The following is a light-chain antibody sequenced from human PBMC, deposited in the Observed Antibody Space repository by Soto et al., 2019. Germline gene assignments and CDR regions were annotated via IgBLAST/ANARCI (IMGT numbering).Light chain of an antibody. J-gene: IGKJ4*01. Sequence: DIQMTQSPSSLSASVGDRVTITCRASQEISNHLAWFQQKPGKPPKSLIYDASSLQSGVPSKFSGSGSGTDFTLNISSLQPEDFATYSCQQYHNYPVTFGGGTKVEIK. CDR2: DAS. V-gene: IGKV1-16*02. CDR1: QEISNH. CDR3: QQYHNYPVT.